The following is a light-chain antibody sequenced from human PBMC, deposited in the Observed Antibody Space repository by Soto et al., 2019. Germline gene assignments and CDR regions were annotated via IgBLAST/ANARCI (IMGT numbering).Light chain of an antibody. CDR1: QDITNQ. J-gene: IGKJ3*01. Sequence: DIQMSQSPSSLSASVGDTVTITCQASQDITNQLSWYQQKPGKAPNLLIYDASHLETGVPSRFSESGSGTYFTLTITNLQPEDIATYYCQKHDGVPQFGPGTKVDF. V-gene: IGKV1-33*01. CDR2: DAS. CDR3: QKHDGVPQ.